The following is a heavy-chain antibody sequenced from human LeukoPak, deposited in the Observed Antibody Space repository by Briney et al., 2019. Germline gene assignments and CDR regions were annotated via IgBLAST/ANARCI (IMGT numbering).Heavy chain of an antibody. Sequence: GASVKVSCKASGYTFTGYYMHWVRQAPGHGLEWMGWINPNSGGTNYAQKFQGRVTMTMDTSISTAYMELSRLRSDDTAVYYCARVGSDIVVVPAAIWFDPWGQGTLVTVSS. CDR3: ARVGSDIVVVPAAIWFDP. CDR2: INPNSGGT. CDR1: GYTFTGYY. J-gene: IGHJ5*02. V-gene: IGHV1-2*02. D-gene: IGHD2-2*01.